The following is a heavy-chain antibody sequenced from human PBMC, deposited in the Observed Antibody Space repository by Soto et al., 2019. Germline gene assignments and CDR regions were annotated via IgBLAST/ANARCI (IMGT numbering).Heavy chain of an antibody. D-gene: IGHD6-6*01. CDR1: GGSFSGYY. CDR3: ARGTSIAARPIFPNYYYYGMDV. V-gene: IGHV4-34*01. Sequence: PSETRSLTCAVYGGSFSGYYWSWIRQPPGKGLEWIGEINHSGSTNYNPSLKSRVTISVDTSKNQFSLKLSSVTAADTAVYYCARGTSIAARPIFPNYYYYGMDVWGQGTTVTVSS. J-gene: IGHJ6*02. CDR2: INHSGST.